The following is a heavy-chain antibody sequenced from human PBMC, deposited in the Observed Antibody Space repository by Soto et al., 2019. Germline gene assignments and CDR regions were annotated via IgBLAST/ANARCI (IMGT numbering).Heavy chain of an antibody. D-gene: IGHD3-22*01. CDR2: VYSTGST. CDR3: ARDEYYDSNNWFDH. CDR1: GGAITSYY. J-gene: IGHJ5*02. Sequence: SETLSLTCTVSGGAITSYYWSWIRQPVGEGLQWIGRVYSTGSTNYNPSLRSRVTMSVDTSQNQFFLRLSSVTAADTAVYYCARDEYYDSNNWFDHWGQGILVTVSS. V-gene: IGHV4-4*07.